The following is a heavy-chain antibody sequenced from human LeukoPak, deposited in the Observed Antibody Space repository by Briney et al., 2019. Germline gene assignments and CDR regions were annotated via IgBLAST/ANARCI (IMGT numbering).Heavy chain of an antibody. Sequence: GGSLRLSCAASGFTFSSYSMNWVRQAPGKGLEWVSSTSSSSSYIYYADSVKGRFTISRDNAKNSLYLQMNSLRAEDTAVYYCARESPTVTWYYFDYWGQGTLVTVSS. CDR2: TSSSSSYI. CDR3: ARESPTVTWYYFDY. J-gene: IGHJ4*02. CDR1: GFTFSSYS. V-gene: IGHV3-21*01. D-gene: IGHD4-11*01.